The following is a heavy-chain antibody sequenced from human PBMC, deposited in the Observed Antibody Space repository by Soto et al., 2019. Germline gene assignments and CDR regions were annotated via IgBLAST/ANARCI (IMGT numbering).Heavy chain of an antibody. CDR2: INSDGSST. Sequence: GGSLRLSCAASGFTLSSYWMHWVRQAPGKGLVWVSRINSDGSSTSYADSVKGRFTISRDNAKNTLYLQMNSLRAEDTAVYYCAKGGRQWLVTSDFNYWGQGALVTVS. CDR1: GFTLSSYW. CDR3: AKGGRQWLVTSDFNY. J-gene: IGHJ4*02. D-gene: IGHD6-19*01. V-gene: IGHV3-74*01.